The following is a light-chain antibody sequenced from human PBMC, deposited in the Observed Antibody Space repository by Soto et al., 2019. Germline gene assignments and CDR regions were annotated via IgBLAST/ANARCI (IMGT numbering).Light chain of an antibody. Sequence: QSVLTQPASVSGSPGQSITISCTGTSSDVGGYNYVSWYQQYPGKAPKLMIYGVTNRPSGVSNRFSGSKTGNTASLIISGLQAEDEAYYYCFSHRGGDSHVFGTGTKVTLL. V-gene: IGLV2-14*01. CDR1: SSDVGGYNY. CDR3: FSHRGGDSHV. J-gene: IGLJ1*01. CDR2: GVT.